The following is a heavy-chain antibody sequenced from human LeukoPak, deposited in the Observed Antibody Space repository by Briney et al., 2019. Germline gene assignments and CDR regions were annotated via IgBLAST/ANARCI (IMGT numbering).Heavy chain of an antibody. CDR1: GGTFSSYA. D-gene: IGHD2-2*01. J-gene: IGHJ5*02. V-gene: IGHV1-69*05. CDR2: IIPIFGTA. Sequence: SSVKVSCKASGGTFSSYAISWVRQAPGQGLELMGRIIPIFGTANYAQKFQGRVTITTDESTSTAYMELSSLRSEDTAVYYCARDPCRSTSCYAHWLDPWGQGTLVTVSS. CDR3: ARDPCRSTSCYAHWLDP.